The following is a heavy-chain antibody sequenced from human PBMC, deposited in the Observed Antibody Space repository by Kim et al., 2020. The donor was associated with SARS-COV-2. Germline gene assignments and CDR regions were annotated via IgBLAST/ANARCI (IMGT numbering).Heavy chain of an antibody. CDR3: VRGQQWLIKN. V-gene: IGHV3-43*02. Sequence: GGSLRLSCAASGFTFDDYAIQWVRQVPGKGLEWVSLISRDGGEIKYADSVKGRFIISRDNSKKSVYLQMNSLGSEDTALYYCVRGQQWLIKNWGQGTQVTVSS. D-gene: IGHD6-19*01. J-gene: IGHJ4*02. CDR1: GFTFDDYA. CDR2: ISRDGGEI.